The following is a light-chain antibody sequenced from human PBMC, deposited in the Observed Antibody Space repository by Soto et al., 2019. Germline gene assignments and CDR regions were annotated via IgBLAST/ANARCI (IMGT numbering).Light chain of an antibody. Sequence: QSALTQPRSVSGSPGQSVTISCTGTSSNIGAYNYVSWYQHHPGKAPKFMIYDVNKRPSGVPDRFSGSKSGNTASLTISGLQADDEADYYCCSYAGSFTLLFGGGTKLTVL. V-gene: IGLV2-11*01. CDR2: DVN. CDR3: CSYAGSFTLL. CDR1: SSNIGAYNY. J-gene: IGLJ2*01.